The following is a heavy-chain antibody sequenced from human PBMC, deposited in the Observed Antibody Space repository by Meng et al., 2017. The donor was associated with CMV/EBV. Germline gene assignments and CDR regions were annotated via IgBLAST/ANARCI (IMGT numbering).Heavy chain of an antibody. J-gene: IGHJ3*02. CDR1: GFTFSSYA. CDR2: ISYDGSNK. Sequence: QVQLVESGGGVVQPGRSLRLSCAASGFTFSSYAMHRVRQAPGKGLEWVAVISYDGSNKYYADSVKGRFTISRDNSKNTLYLQMNSLRAEDTAVYYCAREAFDIWGQGTMVTVSS. V-gene: IGHV3-30-3*01. CDR3: AREAFDI.